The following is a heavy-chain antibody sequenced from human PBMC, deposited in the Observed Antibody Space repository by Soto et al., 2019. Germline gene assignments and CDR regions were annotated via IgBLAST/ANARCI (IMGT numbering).Heavy chain of an antibody. Sequence: QDHLVESGGGVVQPGTSLRLSCAASGFTFNTYGMHWVRQAPGKGLEWVAVISYDGSDQFYADSVKGRFTISRDNSKNALYLQMSSLRPEDTAIYYCAKSPNFYCSSPNCYKYYFEYWGQGTLVTVYS. CDR3: AKSPNFYCSSPNCYKYYFEY. J-gene: IGHJ4*02. CDR1: GFTFNTYG. V-gene: IGHV3-30*18. D-gene: IGHD2-2*02. CDR2: ISYDGSDQ.